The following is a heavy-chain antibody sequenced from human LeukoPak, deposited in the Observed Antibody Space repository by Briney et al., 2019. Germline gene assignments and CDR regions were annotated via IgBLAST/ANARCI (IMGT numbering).Heavy chain of an antibody. Sequence: ASVKVSCKASGYTFTTYYIHWVRQAPGQRLEWMGIINPSNGDTNYAQKFKGRVTMTRDTSTTTVYMELTSLRSEDTAVYHCAREDTLSIIAARHLDYWGQGTLVTVSS. CDR3: AREDTLSIIAARHLDY. J-gene: IGHJ4*02. V-gene: IGHV1-46*01. CDR2: INPSNGDT. CDR1: GYTFTTYY. D-gene: IGHD6-6*01.